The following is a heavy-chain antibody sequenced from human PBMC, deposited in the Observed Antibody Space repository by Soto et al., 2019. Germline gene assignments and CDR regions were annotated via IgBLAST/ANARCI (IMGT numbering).Heavy chain of an antibody. V-gene: IGHV4-34*01. D-gene: IGHD3-16*02. CDR2: VNHRGSI. J-gene: IGHJ4*02. CDR1: NGSFSGYY. CDR3: ARTGSPDYVWGSYRYTHPFDF. Sequence: QVHLQQWGAGLLKPSETLSLTCGVYNGSFSGYYWAWIRQSPGKGLGWIGEVNHRGSINYNPSLKSRLTISADASQDQFSLKLTSVTAADTAVYYCARTGSPDYVWGSYRYTHPFDFWGQGALVTVSS.